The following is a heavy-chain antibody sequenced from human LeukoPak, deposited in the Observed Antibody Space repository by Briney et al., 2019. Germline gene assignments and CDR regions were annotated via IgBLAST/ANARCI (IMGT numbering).Heavy chain of an antibody. J-gene: IGHJ3*02. CDR2: MNPNSGNT. CDR1: GYTFTSYD. CDR3: ARGASYSSSWYHAFDI. D-gene: IGHD6-13*01. Sequence: VASVKVSCKASGYTFTSYDINWVRQATGQGLEWMGWMNPNSGNTGYAQKIQGRVTMTRNTSISTAYMELSSLRSEDTAVYYCARGASYSSSWYHAFDIWGQGTMVTVSS. V-gene: IGHV1-8*01.